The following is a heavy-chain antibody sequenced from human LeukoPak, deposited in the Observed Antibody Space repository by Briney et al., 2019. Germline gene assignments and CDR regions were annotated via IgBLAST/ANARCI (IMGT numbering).Heavy chain of an antibody. Sequence: GGSLRLSCAASGFTFSSYEMNWVRQAPGKGLEWVSYISSSGSTIYYADSVKGRFTISRDNAKNSLYLQMNSLRAEDTAVYYCARGLGITMIVAEYLQHWGQGTLVTVSS. J-gene: IGHJ1*01. CDR2: ISSSGSTI. D-gene: IGHD3-22*01. CDR1: GFTFSSYE. V-gene: IGHV3-48*03. CDR3: ARGLGITMIVAEYLQH.